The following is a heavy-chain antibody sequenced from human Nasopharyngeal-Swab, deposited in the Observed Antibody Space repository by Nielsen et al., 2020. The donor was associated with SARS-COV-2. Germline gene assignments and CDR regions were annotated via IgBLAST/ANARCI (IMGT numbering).Heavy chain of an antibody. D-gene: IGHD3-3*01. CDR3: AKATNARYDFWSGSFDY. CDR1: GFTFSGYW. Sequence: GGSLRLSCAASGFTFSGYWMHWVRQAPGKGLVWVSRINPDGSDTTDADSVKGRFTISRDNAKNSLYLQMNSLRVEDMAFYYCAKATNARYDFWSGSFDYWGQGTLVTVSS. CDR2: INPDGSDT. J-gene: IGHJ4*02. V-gene: IGHV3-74*01.